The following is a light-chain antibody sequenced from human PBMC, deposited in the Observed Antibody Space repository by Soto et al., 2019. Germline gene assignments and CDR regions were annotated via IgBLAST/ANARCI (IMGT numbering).Light chain of an antibody. CDR1: QSISAW. Sequence: DIQMTQSPSTLSASVGDRVTITCRASQSISAWLAWYQQKPGKAPKLLNYKASSLESGVPSRFSGSGSVTEFTLTISSLQPDDFATYYCQQYNSDSRTFGQGTKVEIK. CDR2: KAS. CDR3: QQYNSDSRT. J-gene: IGKJ1*01. V-gene: IGKV1-5*03.